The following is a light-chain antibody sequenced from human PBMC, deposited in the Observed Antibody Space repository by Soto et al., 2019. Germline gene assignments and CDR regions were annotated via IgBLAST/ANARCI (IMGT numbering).Light chain of an antibody. V-gene: IGLV2-23*03. Sequence: QSVLTQPASVSGSPGQSITISCTGTSRDIGSYNLVSWYQQHPGKAPKLMIYEGNKRPSGVSNRFSASKSGNTASLTISGLQAEDEGDYYCCSYAGFSAVVFGSGTRSQS. CDR3: CSYAGFSAVV. CDR1: SRDIGSYNL. J-gene: IGLJ1*01. CDR2: EGN.